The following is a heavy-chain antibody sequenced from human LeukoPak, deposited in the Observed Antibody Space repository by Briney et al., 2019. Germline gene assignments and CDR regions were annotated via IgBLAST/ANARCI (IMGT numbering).Heavy chain of an antibody. CDR3: ARGEVPGIAAAGYDY. CDR1: GGSISSYY. J-gene: IGHJ4*02. D-gene: IGHD6-13*01. CDR2: IYHSGST. V-gene: IGHV4-59*01. Sequence: PSATLSLTCTVSGGSISSYYWSWIRQPPGKGLEWIGYIYHSGSTNYYPSLTSRVTISVDTSKNQFSLKLSSVTAADTAVYYCARGEVPGIAAAGYDYWGQGTLVTVSS.